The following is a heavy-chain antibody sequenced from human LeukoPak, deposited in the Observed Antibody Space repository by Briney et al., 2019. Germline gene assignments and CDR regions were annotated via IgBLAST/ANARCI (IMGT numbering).Heavy chain of an antibody. J-gene: IGHJ4*02. CDR2: INTDGGTT. V-gene: IGHV3-74*01. CDR3: ARVGAASGAYRGQNFDY. D-gene: IGHD6-13*01. Sequence: GGSLRLSCVASGFTFSSYWMHWVRQAPGKGLVWVSRINTDGGTTTYADSVKGRFTISRDNARNSLYLQMNSLRPEDTALYYCARVGAASGAYRGQNFDYWGQGTLVTVSS. CDR1: GFTFSSYW.